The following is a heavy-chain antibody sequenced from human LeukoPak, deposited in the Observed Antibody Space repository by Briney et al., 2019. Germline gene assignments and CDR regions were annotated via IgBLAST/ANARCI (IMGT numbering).Heavy chain of an antibody. D-gene: IGHD2-8*02. CDR1: GFIVSDDY. CDR3: ASGGKYCTGGACYGD. Sequence: PGGSLRLSCAASGFIVSDDYISWVRQTPGKGLEWVSVIYSGGATFYADSVKGRFTISRDNSKNTVHLRMNSLRAEDTAVYYCASGGKYCTGGACYGDWGQGTLVTVSS. CDR2: IYSGGAT. V-gene: IGHV3-53*01. J-gene: IGHJ4*02.